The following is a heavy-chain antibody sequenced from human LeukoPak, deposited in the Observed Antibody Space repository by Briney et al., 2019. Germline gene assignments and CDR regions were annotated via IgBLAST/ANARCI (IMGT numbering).Heavy chain of an antibody. D-gene: IGHD5-24*01. V-gene: IGHV3-7*01. CDR3: ARGGDGYNSVDFDY. Sequence: GSLRLSCAASGFTFSSYWMSWVRQAPGKGLEWVANIKQDGSEKYYVDSVKGRFTISRDNAKNSLYLQMNSLRAEDTSVYYCARGGDGYNSVDFDYWAREPWSPSPQ. J-gene: IGHJ4*02. CDR1: GFTFSSYW. CDR2: IKQDGSEK.